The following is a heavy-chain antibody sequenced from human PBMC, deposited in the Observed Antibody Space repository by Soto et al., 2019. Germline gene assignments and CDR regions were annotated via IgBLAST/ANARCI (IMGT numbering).Heavy chain of an antibody. J-gene: IGHJ4*02. CDR1: GYTFTSYG. CDR3: TRGGFYSSGYYQDVNFES. CDR2: ISAYNGNT. D-gene: IGHD3-22*01. V-gene: IGHV1-18*01. Sequence: QVQLVQSGAEVKKPGASVKVSCKASGYTFTSYGISWVRQAPGQGLEWMGWISAYNGNTNYAQKLQGRVTMTTDTSTSTAYMGLRSLRTDDTAVYYCTRGGFYSSGYYQDVNFESWGQGTLVTVSS.